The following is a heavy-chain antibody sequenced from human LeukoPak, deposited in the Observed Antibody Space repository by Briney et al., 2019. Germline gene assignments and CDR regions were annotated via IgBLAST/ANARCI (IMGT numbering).Heavy chain of an antibody. Sequence: SETLSLTCAVSGGSISSGGYSWSWIRQPPGKGLEWIGYIYYSGSTYYNPSLKSRVTISVDTSKNQFSLKLSSVTAADTAVYYCAREEDVAAAGGYFDLWGRGTLVTVSS. CDR2: IYYSGST. V-gene: IGHV4-30-4*07. D-gene: IGHD6-13*01. J-gene: IGHJ2*01. CDR3: AREEDVAAAGGYFDL. CDR1: GGSISSGGYS.